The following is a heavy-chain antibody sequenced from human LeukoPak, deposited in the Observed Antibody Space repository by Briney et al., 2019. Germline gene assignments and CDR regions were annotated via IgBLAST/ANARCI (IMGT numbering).Heavy chain of an antibody. J-gene: IGHJ4*02. CDR3: ATTIFGVVTQSY. CDR1: GLNYVDNT. D-gene: IGHD3-3*01. Sequence: GGSLTLSFISTGLNYVDNTMHGVRQARAKGLEWVSSISYWNSYLNNGHSLKGRCTNSRDNAGNSLHLQIDSLRDEDTAVYYCATTIFGVVTQSYWGQGTLLSVSS. V-gene: IGHV3-21*01. CDR2: ISYWNSYL.